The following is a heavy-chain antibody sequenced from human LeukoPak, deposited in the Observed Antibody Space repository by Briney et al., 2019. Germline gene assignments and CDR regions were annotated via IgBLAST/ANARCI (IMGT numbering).Heavy chain of an antibody. CDR2: MNQRGSM. D-gene: IGHD2-15*01. J-gene: IGHJ4*02. CDR3: ARVDCSGGSCDYDY. Sequence: SETLSLTCDVYGASFTGYYWSWIRQSPGKGLEWIGEMNQRGSMNYNPSLKSRVTISVDRSKNQFSLKLSSVTAADTAVYYCARVDCSGGSCDYDYWGQGTLVTVSS. CDR1: GASFTGYY. V-gene: IGHV4-34*01.